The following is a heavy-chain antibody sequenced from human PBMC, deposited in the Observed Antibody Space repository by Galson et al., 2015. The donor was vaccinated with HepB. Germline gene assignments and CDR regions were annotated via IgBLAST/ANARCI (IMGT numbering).Heavy chain of an antibody. V-gene: IGHV3-7*01. D-gene: IGHD3-3*01. CDR1: GFTFSTYW. Sequence: SLRLSCAASGFTFSTYWMSWVRQAPGKGLEWVANIKQDGSEKYYVDSVKGRFTISRDNAKNSLYLQMNSLRAEDTAVYYCARNDYWSGPYYFEYWGQGTLVTVSS. CDR3: ARNDYWSGPYYFEY. J-gene: IGHJ4*02. CDR2: IKQDGSEK.